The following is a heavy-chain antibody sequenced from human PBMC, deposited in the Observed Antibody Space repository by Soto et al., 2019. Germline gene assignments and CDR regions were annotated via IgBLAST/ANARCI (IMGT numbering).Heavy chain of an antibody. CDR2: IYWDDDK. CDR3: AHTTGYDYGDYAIDY. J-gene: IGHJ4*02. CDR1: GFSLSTSGVG. Sequence: QITLKESGPPLVKPTQTLTLTCTFSGFSLSTSGVGVGWIRQPPGKALEWLALIYWDDDKRYSPSLKSRLTITKDTSKNQVVLTMTNMDPVDTATYYCAHTTGYDYGDYAIDYWGQGTLVTVSS. V-gene: IGHV2-5*02. D-gene: IGHD4-17*01.